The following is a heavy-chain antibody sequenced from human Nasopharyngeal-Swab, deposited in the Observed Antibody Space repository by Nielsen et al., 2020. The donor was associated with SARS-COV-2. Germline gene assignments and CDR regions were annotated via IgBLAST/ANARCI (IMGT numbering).Heavy chain of an antibody. CDR2: MNPNSGST. Sequence: ASVKVSCKASGYTFTSYDINWVRQATGQGLEWMGWMNPNSGSTSYAQKFQGRVTMTRDTSTSTVYMELSSLRSEDTAVYYCASGGYGLYYYGMDVWGQGTTVTVSS. CDR3: ASGGYGLYYYGMDV. J-gene: IGHJ6*02. CDR1: GYTFTSYD. D-gene: IGHD2-15*01. V-gene: IGHV1-8*01.